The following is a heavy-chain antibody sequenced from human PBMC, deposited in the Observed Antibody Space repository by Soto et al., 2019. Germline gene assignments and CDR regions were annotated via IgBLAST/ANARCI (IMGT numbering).Heavy chain of an antibody. CDR1: GGSINNYY. CDR3: ARRYSGYDDAFDI. Sequence: PSETLSLTCTVSGGSINNYYWSWIRQPPGKGLEWIGYIYYSGGTNYNPSLKSRVTTSVDTSNSQFSLKLSSVTAADTAVYYCARRYSGYDDAFDIWGQETMVTVSS. V-gene: IGHV4-59*01. D-gene: IGHD5-12*01. CDR2: IYYSGGT. J-gene: IGHJ3*02.